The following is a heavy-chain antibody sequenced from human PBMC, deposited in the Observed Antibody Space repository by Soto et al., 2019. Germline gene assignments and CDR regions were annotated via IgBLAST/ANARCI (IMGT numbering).Heavy chain of an antibody. D-gene: IGHD3-16*01. J-gene: IGHJ4*02. CDR1: DFTFRNYW. Sequence: GGSLSLSCATSDFTFRNYWMNWVRQAPGKGLEWVANIKPDGSATNYVDSVKGRFTISRDNVRNSVSLQMNSLRVEDTAVYFCFGGNGGPQWGQGTLVTVSS. CDR2: IKPDGSAT. V-gene: IGHV3-7*03. CDR3: FGGNGGPQ.